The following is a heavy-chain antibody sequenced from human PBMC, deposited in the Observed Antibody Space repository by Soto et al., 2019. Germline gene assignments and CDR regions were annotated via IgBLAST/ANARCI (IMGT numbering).Heavy chain of an antibody. V-gene: IGHV3-33*01. Sequence: PGGSLRLSCAASGFIFSPYGIHWVRQAPGKGLEWVALIRNDGSDKYYAESVTGRFTISRGNSKNTVYLQMNSLRAEDTALYFCARAPRMAPFDIWGQGTMVTVSS. CDR2: IRNDGSDK. J-gene: IGHJ3*02. CDR1: GFIFSPYG. CDR3: ARAPRMAPFDI.